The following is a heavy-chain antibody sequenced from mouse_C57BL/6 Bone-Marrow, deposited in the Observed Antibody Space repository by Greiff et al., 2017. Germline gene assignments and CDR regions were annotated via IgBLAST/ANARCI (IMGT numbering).Heavy chain of an antibody. CDR3: ASPPYYYGSSYAYYYAMDY. CDR1: GYTFTGYW. D-gene: IGHD1-1*01. J-gene: IGHJ4*01. Sequence: VQLVESGAELMKPGASVKLSCKATGYTFTGYWIEWVKQRPGHGLEWIGEILPGSGSTNYNEKFKGKATFTADTSSNTAYIQLSSLTTEDSAIYYCASPPYYYGSSYAYYYAMDYWGQGTSVTVSS. CDR2: ILPGSGST. V-gene: IGHV1-9*01.